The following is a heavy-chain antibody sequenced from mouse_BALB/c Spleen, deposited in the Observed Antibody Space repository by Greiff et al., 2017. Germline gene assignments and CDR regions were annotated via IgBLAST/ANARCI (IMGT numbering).Heavy chain of an antibody. V-gene: IGHV1S81*02. D-gene: IGHD4-1*02. CDR3: TLNWDYAMDY. CDR2: INPSNGGT. CDR1: GYTFTSYY. Sequence: VQLQQSGAELVKPGASVKLSCKASGYTFTSYYMYWVKQRPGQGLEWIGEINPSNGGTNFNEKFKSKATLTVDKSSSTAYMQLSSLTSEDSAVYYCTLNWDYAMDYWGQGTSVTVSS. J-gene: IGHJ4*01.